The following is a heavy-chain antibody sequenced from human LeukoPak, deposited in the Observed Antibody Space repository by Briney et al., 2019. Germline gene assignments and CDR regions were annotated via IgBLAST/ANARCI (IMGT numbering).Heavy chain of an antibody. D-gene: IGHD3-9*01. V-gene: IGHV4-30-4*08. J-gene: IGHJ4*02. CDR2: IYYSGST. CDR3: ARAPTHYDILTALDY. Sequence: PSQTLSLTCTVSGGSISSGDYYWSWIRQPPGKGLEWIGYIYYSGSTYYNPSLKSRVTISVDTSKNQFSLKLSSVTAADTAVYYCARAPTHYDILTALDYWGQGTLATVSS. CDR1: GGSISSGDYY.